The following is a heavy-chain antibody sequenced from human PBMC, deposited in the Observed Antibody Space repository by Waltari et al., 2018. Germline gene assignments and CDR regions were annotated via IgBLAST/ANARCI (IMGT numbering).Heavy chain of an antibody. CDR1: GFTFGAYT. J-gene: IGHJ5*02. D-gene: IGHD3-9*01. V-gene: IGHV3-49*03. CDR2: IRGKAYGWTS. CDR3: TRSSPGYNWFDP. Sequence: EVQLVESGGGLVQPGRSLRLSCTGSGFTFGAYTIHWLRQAPGKGLEWVSFIRGKAYGWTSEHAASVRDRFTISRDDSKSIASLQMNSLKSEDTAVYYCTRSSPGYNWFDPWGQGTLVTVSS.